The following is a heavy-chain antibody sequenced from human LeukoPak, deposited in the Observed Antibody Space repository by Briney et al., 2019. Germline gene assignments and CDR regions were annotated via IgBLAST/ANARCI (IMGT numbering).Heavy chain of an antibody. CDR1: GTSINDYY. D-gene: IGHD5-12*01. J-gene: IGHJ4*02. CDR3: ARGHGYSGHALAY. CDR2: IYFSGHT. V-gene: IGHV4-59*01. Sequence: PSETLSLTCTVSGTSINDYYWSWIRQPPGKRLERIGYIYFSGHTNYSPPLKSRVTMSLDAPRDHFSLQLNSVTAADTAVYYCARGHGYSGHALAYWGQGILVTVSS.